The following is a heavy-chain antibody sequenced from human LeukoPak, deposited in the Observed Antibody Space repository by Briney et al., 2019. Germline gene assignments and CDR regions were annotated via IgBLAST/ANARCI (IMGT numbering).Heavy chain of an antibody. J-gene: IGHJ5*02. CDR2: IYYSGST. V-gene: IGHV4-59*08. Sequence: SETLSLTCTVSGGSISSYYWSWIRQPPGKGLEWIGYIYYSGSTNYNPSLKSRVTISVDTSKNQFSLKLSSVTAADTAVYYCARLRWDSYGYWFDPWGQGTLVTVSS. CDR1: GGSISSYY. D-gene: IGHD5-18*01. CDR3: ARLRWDSYGYWFDP.